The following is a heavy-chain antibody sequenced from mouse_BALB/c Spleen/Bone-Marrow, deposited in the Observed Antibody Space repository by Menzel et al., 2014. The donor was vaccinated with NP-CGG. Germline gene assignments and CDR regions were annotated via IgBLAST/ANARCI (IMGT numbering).Heavy chain of an antibody. CDR1: GFTFTDYY. D-gene: IGHD1-2*01. CDR3: AVRGITTATGAMDY. V-gene: IGHV7-3*02. J-gene: IGHJ4*01. CDR2: IRNKANGNTT. Sequence: EVQRVESGGGLVQPGGSLRLSCATSGFTFTDYYMSWVRQPPGKALEWLGFIRNKANGNTTEYSASVKGRFTISRDNSHSILYLQMNTLRAEVSATYYCAVRGITTATGAMDYWGQGTSVTVSS.